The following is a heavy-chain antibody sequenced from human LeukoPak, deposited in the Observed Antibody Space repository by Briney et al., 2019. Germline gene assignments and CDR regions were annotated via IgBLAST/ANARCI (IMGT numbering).Heavy chain of an antibody. CDR3: ASGEGGYYDSSCPIDY. CDR1: GGSISSSSYY. J-gene: IGHJ4*02. Sequence: SETLPLTCTVSGGSISSSSYYWGWIRQPPGKGLEWIGSIYYSGSTYYNPSLKSRVTISVDTSKNQFSLKLSSVTAADTAVYYCASGEGGYYDSSCPIDYWGQGTLVTVSS. CDR2: IYYSGST. V-gene: IGHV4-39*01. D-gene: IGHD3-22*01.